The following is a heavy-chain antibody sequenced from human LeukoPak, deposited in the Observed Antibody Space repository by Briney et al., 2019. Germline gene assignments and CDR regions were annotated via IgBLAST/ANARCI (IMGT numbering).Heavy chain of an antibody. Sequence: ASVTVSCKASGYTFTTFGLSWVRQAPGQGLEWMGWISAYNGNTNYAQKLQGRVTMTTDTSTSTAYMELSSLRSEDTAVYYCATNLYGDYLDYWGQGTLVTVSS. V-gene: IGHV1-18*01. CDR2: ISAYNGNT. CDR3: ATNLYGDYLDY. D-gene: IGHD4-17*01. CDR1: GYTFTTFG. J-gene: IGHJ4*02.